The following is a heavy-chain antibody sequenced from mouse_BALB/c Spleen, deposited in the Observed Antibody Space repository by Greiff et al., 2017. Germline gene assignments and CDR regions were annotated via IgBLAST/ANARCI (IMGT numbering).Heavy chain of an antibody. J-gene: IGHJ4*01. D-gene: IGHD3-1*01. CDR1: GFTFSSYA. CDR2: ISSGGSYT. Sequence: EVQGVESGGGLVKPGGSLKLSCAASGFTFSSYAMSWVRQSPEKRLEWVAEISSGGSYTYYPDTVTGRFTISRDNAKNTLYLEMSSLRSEDTAMYYCARGGQLGLRNAMDYWGQGTSVTVSS. CDR3: ARGGQLGLRNAMDY. V-gene: IGHV5-9-4*01.